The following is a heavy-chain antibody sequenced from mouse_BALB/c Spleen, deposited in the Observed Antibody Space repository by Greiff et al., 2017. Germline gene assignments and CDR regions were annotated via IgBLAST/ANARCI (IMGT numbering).Heavy chain of an antibody. D-gene: IGHD2-1*01. CDR3: NADGNFYAMDY. CDR2: IDPENGDT. J-gene: IGHJ4*01. Sequence: EVKLQESGAELVRSGASVKLSCTASGFNIKDYYMHWVKQRPEQGLEWIGWIDPENGDTEYAPKFQGKATMTADTSSNTAYLQLSSLTSEDTAVYYCNADGNFYAMDYWGQGTSVTVSS. CDR1: GFNIKDYY. V-gene: IGHV14-4*02.